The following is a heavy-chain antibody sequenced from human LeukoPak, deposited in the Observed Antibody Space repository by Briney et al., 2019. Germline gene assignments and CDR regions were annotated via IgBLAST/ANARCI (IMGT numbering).Heavy chain of an antibody. CDR2: INHSGST. CDR1: GGSFSGYY. Sequence: TASETLSLTCAVYGGSFSGYYWSWIRQPPGKGLEWIGEINHSGSTNYNPSLKSRVTTSVDTSKNQFFLKLSSVTAADTAVYYCARGTPNYYDSSGYSNFDYWGQGTLVTVSS. D-gene: IGHD3-22*01. V-gene: IGHV4-34*01. J-gene: IGHJ4*02. CDR3: ARGTPNYYDSSGYSNFDY.